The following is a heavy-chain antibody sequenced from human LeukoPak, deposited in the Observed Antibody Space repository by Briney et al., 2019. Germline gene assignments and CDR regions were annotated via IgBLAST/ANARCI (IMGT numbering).Heavy chain of an antibody. V-gene: IGHV3-64*01. CDR1: GFTFSSYA. J-gene: IGHJ4*02. Sequence: PGGSLRLSCAASGFTFSSYAMHWVRQAPGKGLEYVSAISRNGGSTYYANSVKGRFTISRDNSKNTLYLQMGRLRAEDMAVYYCARGRINMIVGAIDYWGQGTLVTVYS. CDR2: ISRNGGST. D-gene: IGHD3-22*01. CDR3: ARGRINMIVGAIDY.